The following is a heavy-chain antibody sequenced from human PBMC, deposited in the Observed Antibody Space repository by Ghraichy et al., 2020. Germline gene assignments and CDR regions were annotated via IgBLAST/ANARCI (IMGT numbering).Heavy chain of an antibody. CDR1: GYTFTSYG. D-gene: IGHD2-2*01. CDR3: ARDLRVVVVPAAIPYYYYGMDV. CDR2: ISAYNGNT. Sequence: ASVKVSCKASGYTFTSYGISWVRQAPGQGLEWMGWISAYNGNTNYAQKLQGRVTMTTDTSTSTAYMELRSLRSDDTAVYYCARDLRVVVVPAAIPYYYYGMDVWGQGTTVTVSS. J-gene: IGHJ6*02. V-gene: IGHV1-18*04.